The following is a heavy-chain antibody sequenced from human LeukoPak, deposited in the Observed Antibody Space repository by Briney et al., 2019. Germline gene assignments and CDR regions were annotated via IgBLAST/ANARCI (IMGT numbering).Heavy chain of an antibody. CDR3: ARGRKYMVRVYGMDV. D-gene: IGHD3-10*01. Sequence: GGPLRLSCAASGFTVSSNYMSWARQAPGKGLEWVSVIYSGGSTYYADSVKGRFTISRDNSKNTLYLQMNSLRAEDTAVYYCARGRKYMVRVYGMDVWGQGTTVTVSS. CDR2: IYSGGST. J-gene: IGHJ6*02. V-gene: IGHV3-66*01. CDR1: GFTVSSNY.